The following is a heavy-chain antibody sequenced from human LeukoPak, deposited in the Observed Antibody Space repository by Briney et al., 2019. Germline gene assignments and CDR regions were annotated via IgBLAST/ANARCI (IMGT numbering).Heavy chain of an antibody. V-gene: IGHV3-7*01. Sequence: GGSLRLSCAASGFTFSSYSMNWVRQAPGKGLEWVANIKQDGSEKYYVDSVKGRFTISRDNAKNSLYLQMNSLRAEDTAVYYCARDLGIIAVAGTVGYWGQGTLVTVSS. J-gene: IGHJ4*02. CDR3: ARDLGIIAVAGTVGY. CDR2: IKQDGSEK. D-gene: IGHD6-19*01. CDR1: GFTFSSYS.